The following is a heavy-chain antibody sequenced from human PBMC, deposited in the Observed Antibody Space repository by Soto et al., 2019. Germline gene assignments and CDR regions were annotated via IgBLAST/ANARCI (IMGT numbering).Heavy chain of an antibody. CDR3: TSTAFWSGYSPPFY. D-gene: IGHD3-3*01. V-gene: IGHV3-15*01. CDR1: GFTFSNAW. J-gene: IGHJ4*02. CDR2: IKSKTDGGTT. Sequence: GGSLRLSCAASGFTFSNAWMSWVRQAPGKGLEWVGRIKSKTDGGTTDYAAPVKGRFTISRDDSKNTLYLQMNSLKTEDTAVYYCTSTAFWSGYSPPFYWGQGTLVTVSS.